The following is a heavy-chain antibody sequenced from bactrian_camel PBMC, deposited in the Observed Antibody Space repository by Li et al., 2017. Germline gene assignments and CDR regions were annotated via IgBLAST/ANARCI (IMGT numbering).Heavy chain of an antibody. J-gene: IGHJ6*01. CDR1: GYTYSRKC. Sequence: HVQLVESGGGSVHAGGSLRLSCEASGYTYSRKCMGWFRQAPGKEREGVAVIDSDGSTAYADSVKGRFTISRDNPKYTLYLQMNSLKPEDTAMYFCAADANPDFTARLLLPSTFGYWGQGTQVTVS. V-gene: IGHV3S53*01. CDR3: AADANPDFTARLLLPSTFGY. CDR2: IDSDGST. D-gene: IGHD2*01.